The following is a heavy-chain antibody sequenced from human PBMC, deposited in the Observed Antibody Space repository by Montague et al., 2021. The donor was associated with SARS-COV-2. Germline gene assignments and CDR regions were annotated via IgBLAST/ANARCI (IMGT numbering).Heavy chain of an antibody. J-gene: IGHJ4*02. V-gene: IGHV3-23*01. Sequence: SLRLSCAASGFTFSSYAMSWVRQAPGKGLEWVSAISGSGGSTYYADSVKGLFTISRDNSKNTLYLQMNSLGAEDTAVYYCAKDADPVVVAAKPDYWGQGTLVSVSS. CDR3: AKDADPVVVAAKPDY. CDR2: ISGSGGST. D-gene: IGHD2-15*01. CDR1: GFTFSSYA.